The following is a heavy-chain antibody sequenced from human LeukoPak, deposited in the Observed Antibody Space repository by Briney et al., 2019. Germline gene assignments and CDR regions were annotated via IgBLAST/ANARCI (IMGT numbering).Heavy chain of an antibody. CDR2: INHSGST. D-gene: IGHD6-19*01. CDR3: ARTGYSSGWYFDY. V-gene: IGHV4-34*01. J-gene: IGHJ4*02. Sequence: EPSETLSLTCAVYGGSFSGYYWSWIRQPPGKGLEWIGEINHSGSTNYNPSLKSRLTISVDTSKNQFSLKLSSATAADTAVYYCARTGYSSGWYFDYWGQGTLVTVSS. CDR1: GGSFSGYY.